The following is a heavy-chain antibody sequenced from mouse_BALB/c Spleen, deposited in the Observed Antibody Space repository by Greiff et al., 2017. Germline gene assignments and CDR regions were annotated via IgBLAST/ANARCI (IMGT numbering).Heavy chain of an antibody. CDR3: AKVEDGPYYAMDY. CDR2: IWGGGST. CDR1: GFSLTDYG. D-gene: IGHD2-3*01. Sequence: VQLQQSGPGLVAPSQSLSITCTVSGFSLTDYGVSWIRQPPGKGLEWLGVIWGGGSTYYNSALKSRLSISKDNSKSQVFLKMNSLQTDDTAMYYCAKVEDGPYYAMDYWGQGTSVTVSS. J-gene: IGHJ4*01. V-gene: IGHV2-6-5*01.